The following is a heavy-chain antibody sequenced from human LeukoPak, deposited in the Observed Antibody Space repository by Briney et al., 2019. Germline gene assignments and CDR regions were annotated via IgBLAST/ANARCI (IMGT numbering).Heavy chain of an antibody. J-gene: IGHJ3*01. V-gene: IGHV3-7*05. CDR2: INRDGGET. CDR3: ARGSSNGFDV. CDR1: GFKFSNYE. Sequence: GGSLRLSCAAPGFKFSNYEMKWVRQAPGKGLEWVANINRDGGETYCVDSVEGRLTISRDNAKNSLSLQMNSLRAEDTAVYYCARGSSNGFDVWGQGTMVTVSA. D-gene: IGHD3-10*01.